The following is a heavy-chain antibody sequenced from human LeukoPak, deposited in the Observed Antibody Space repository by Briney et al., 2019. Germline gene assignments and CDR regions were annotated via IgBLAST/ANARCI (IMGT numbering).Heavy chain of an antibody. CDR2: ISGSGGST. D-gene: IGHD3-10*01. CDR1: GFTFSSYA. J-gene: IGHJ4*02. V-gene: IGHV3-23*01. CDR3: AKFPFGELLHFDY. Sequence: PGGSLRLSCAASGFTFSSYAMSWVRQAPGKGLEWVSAISGSGGSTYYADSVKGRFTISRDNSKNTLYLQMNSLGAEDTAVYYCAKFPFGELLHFDYWGQGTLVTVSS.